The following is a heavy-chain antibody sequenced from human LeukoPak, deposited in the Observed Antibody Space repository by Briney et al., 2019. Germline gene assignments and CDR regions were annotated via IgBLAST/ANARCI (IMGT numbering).Heavy chain of an antibody. CDR2: ISWNSGSI. CDR3: AKGGSGSYYTFDY. J-gene: IGHJ4*02. V-gene: IGHV3-9*01. D-gene: IGHD3-10*01. CDR1: GFTFDDHA. Sequence: GRSLGLSCAASGFTFDDHAMHWVRQAPGKGLEWVSGISWNSGSIGYADSVKGRFTISRDNAKNSLYLQMNSLRAEDTAVYYCAKGGSGSYYTFDYWGQGTLVTVSS.